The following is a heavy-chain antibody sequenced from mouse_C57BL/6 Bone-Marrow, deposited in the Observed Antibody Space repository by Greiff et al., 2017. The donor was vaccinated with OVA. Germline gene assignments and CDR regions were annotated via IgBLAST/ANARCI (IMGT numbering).Heavy chain of an antibody. CDR3: ARVATVVYFDY. CDR2: IYPSDSET. D-gene: IGHD1-1*01. Sequence: QVHVKQPGAELVRPGSSVKLSCKASGYTFTSYWMDWVKQRPGQGLEWIGNIYPSDSETHYNQKFKDKATLTVDKSSSTAYMQLSSLTSEDSAVYYCARVATVVYFDYWGQGTTLTVSS. CDR1: GYTFTSYW. J-gene: IGHJ2*01. V-gene: IGHV1-61*01.